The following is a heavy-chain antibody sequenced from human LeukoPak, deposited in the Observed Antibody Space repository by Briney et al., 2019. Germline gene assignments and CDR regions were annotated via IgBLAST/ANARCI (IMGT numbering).Heavy chain of an antibody. CDR3: ATISNWFDP. Sequence: SETLSLTCTVSGGSIRGYYWSWIRQPPGKGLEWIGYIYTSGSTNYNPSLKSRVTISVDTSKNQISLKLSSVTAADTAVYYCATISNWFDPWGQGTLVTVSS. CDR2: IYTSGST. J-gene: IGHJ5*02. V-gene: IGHV4-4*09. CDR1: GGSIRGYY. D-gene: IGHD5-24*01.